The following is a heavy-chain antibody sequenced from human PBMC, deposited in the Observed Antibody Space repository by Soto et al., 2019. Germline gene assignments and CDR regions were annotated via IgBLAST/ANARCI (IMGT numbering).Heavy chain of an antibody. CDR3: TRIAAAGTDFYYYYGMDV. V-gene: IGHV4-59*01. CDR2: IYYSGST. CDR1: GGSISSYY. D-gene: IGHD6-13*01. J-gene: IGHJ6*02. Sequence: SETLSLTCTVSGGSISSYYWSWIRQPPGKGLEWIGYIYYSGSTNYNPSLKSRVTISVDTSKNQFSLKLSSVTAADTAVYYCTRIAAAGTDFYYYYGMDVWGQGTTVTVSS.